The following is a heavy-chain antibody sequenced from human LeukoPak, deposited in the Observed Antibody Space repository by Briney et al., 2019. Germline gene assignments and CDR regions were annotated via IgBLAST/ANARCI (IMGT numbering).Heavy chain of an antibody. V-gene: IGHV1-69*13. J-gene: IGHJ6*03. CDR1: GGTFSSYA. CDR3: AREVQFVPAATHYYYYYMDV. D-gene: IGHD2-2*01. Sequence: ASVKVSCKASGGTFSSYAISWVRQAPGQGLEWMGGIIPIFGTANYAQKFQGRVTITADESTSTAYMELSSLRSEDTAVYYCAREVQFVPAATHYYYYYMDVWGKGTTVTVSS. CDR2: IIPIFGTA.